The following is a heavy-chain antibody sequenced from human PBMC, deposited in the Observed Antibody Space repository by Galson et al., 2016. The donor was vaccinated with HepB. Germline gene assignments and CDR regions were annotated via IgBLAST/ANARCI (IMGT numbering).Heavy chain of an antibody. CDR2: ITSISSYI. V-gene: IGHV3-21*01. D-gene: IGHD3-10*01. CDR1: GFTFSSYS. CDR3: ASDTLVVSRGVIYYMDV. Sequence: SLRLSCAASGFTFSSYSMNWVRQAPGKGLEWVSSITSISSYIYYAESVKGRFTISSDNAKNSLYLQMNSLKVEDTAVYYCASDTLVVSRGVIYYMDVWGKGTTVTVSS. J-gene: IGHJ6*03.